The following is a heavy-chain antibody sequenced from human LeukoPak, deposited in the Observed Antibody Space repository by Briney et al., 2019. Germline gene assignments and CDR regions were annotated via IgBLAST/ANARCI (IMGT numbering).Heavy chain of an antibody. J-gene: IGHJ4*02. CDR1: GGSISSYY. Sequence: SGTRSLTCTVSGGSISSYYWSWIRQPPGKGLEWIGDIYKSGNTTYNPSLKSRTTISVDTAKNQFSLRLSSVTAADTAVYYCARPSRGGFTYTFDYWGQGTMVTVSS. D-gene: IGHD5-24*01. V-gene: IGHV4-59*01. CDR2: IYKSGNT. CDR3: ARPSRGGFTYTFDY.